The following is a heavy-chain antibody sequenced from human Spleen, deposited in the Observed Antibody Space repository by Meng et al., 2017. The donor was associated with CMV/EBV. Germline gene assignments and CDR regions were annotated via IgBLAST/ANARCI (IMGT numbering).Heavy chain of an antibody. CDR1: GFTVSSNY. V-gene: IGHV3-53*01. CDR2: IYSGGST. CDR3: ARVNRGYYDY. D-gene: IGHD3-22*01. Sequence: GESLKISCAASGFTVSSNYMSWVRQAPGKGLEWVSIIYSGGSTYYADSVKGRFTISRDNSKNTLYLQMNTLRAEDTAVYYCARVNRGYYDYWGQGTLVTVSS. J-gene: IGHJ4*02.